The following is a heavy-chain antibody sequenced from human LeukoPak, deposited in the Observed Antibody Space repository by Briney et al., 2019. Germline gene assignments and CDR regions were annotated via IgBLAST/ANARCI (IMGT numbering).Heavy chain of an antibody. J-gene: IGHJ4*02. CDR3: ARDAAADFWTAGYYFDY. CDR1: GGTFSSYA. V-gene: IGHV1-69*05. CDR2: IIPIFGTA. Sequence: SVKVSCKASGGTFSSYAISWVRQAPGQGLEWMERIIPIFGTANYAQKFQGRVTITTDESTSTAYMELSSLRSEDTAVYYCARDAAADFWTAGYYFDYWGQGTLVTVSS. D-gene: IGHD3-3*01.